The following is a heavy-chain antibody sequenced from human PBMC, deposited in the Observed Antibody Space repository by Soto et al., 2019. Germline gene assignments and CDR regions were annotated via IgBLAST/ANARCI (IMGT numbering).Heavy chain of an antibody. CDR1: GFTFSSCA. Sequence: PGGSLRLSCAASGFTFSSCAMTWVRQAPGMGLQWVSAISDSGGSTYYADSVRGRFTISRDTSKNTLYLQLNSLGAEDTAVYYCAKDKPAAGSQWLVPIWGRGALVTVSS. CDR3: AKDKPAAGSQWLVPI. CDR2: ISDSGGST. V-gene: IGHV3-23*01. D-gene: IGHD6-19*01. J-gene: IGHJ4*02.